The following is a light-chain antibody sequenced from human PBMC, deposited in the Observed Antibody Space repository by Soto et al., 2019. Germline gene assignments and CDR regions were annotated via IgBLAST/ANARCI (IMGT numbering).Light chain of an antibody. CDR1: TTVGTNY. CDR2: DAS. V-gene: IGKV3-20*01. J-gene: IGKJ1*01. CDR3: QQYGDSPQT. Sequence: EIVLTQSPGTLTLSPGEGATLSCRASTTVGTNYLAWYQQTPGQAPRLLIYDASTRATGIPDRFSGSGSGTDFTLTISRLQPEDFAVYFCQQYGDSPQTFGQGTKVEVK.